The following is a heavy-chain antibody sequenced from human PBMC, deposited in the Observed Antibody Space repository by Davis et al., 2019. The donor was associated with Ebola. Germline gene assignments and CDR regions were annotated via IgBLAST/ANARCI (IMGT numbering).Heavy chain of an antibody. D-gene: IGHD3-10*01. CDR1: GFTFSSYA. CDR2: ISGSGYT. J-gene: IGHJ6*02. V-gene: IGHV3-23*01. Sequence: PGGSLRLSCAASGFTFSSYAMSWARQAPGKGLECVSVISGSGYTYYAGSVKGRFTISRDNSKNTVHLQMNSLRAEDTALYYCAKVGYYFGSGGYYGMDVWGQGTTVTVSS. CDR3: AKVGYYFGSGGYYGMDV.